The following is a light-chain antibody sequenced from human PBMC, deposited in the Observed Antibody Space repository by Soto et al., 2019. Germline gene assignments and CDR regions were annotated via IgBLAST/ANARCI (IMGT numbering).Light chain of an antibody. V-gene: IGKV3-20*01. Sequence: EIVLTQSPGTLSLSPGERVTLSCRATESVSSNYLAWYQQKPGQAPRVLIYGASIRATGIPDRFSGSGSETDFTLTISRLEPEDFAVYYCQQYGTSPRTFGQGTKVEIK. CDR2: GAS. J-gene: IGKJ1*01. CDR3: QQYGTSPRT. CDR1: ESVSSNY.